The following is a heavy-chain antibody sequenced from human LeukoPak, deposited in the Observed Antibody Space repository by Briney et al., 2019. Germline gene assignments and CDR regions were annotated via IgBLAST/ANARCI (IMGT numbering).Heavy chain of an antibody. Sequence: PSETLSLTCAVYGGSFSGYYWSWIRQPPGKGLEWIGEINHSGSTNYNPSLKGRVTISVDTSKNQFSLKLSSVTAADTAVYYCARRIRQLGPREKWSYAIKYYYYYMDVWGKGTTVTISS. CDR1: GGSFSGYY. V-gene: IGHV4-34*01. D-gene: IGHD3-9*01. CDR3: ARRIRQLGPREKWSYAIKYYYYYMDV. J-gene: IGHJ6*03. CDR2: INHSGST.